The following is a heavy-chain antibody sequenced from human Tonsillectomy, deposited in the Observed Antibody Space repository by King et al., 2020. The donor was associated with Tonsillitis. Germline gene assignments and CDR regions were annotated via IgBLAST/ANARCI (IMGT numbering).Heavy chain of an antibody. Sequence: QLVQSGAEVKKPGESLRISCKGSGYSFTSYWINWVRQMPGKGLEWMGRIDPSDCHTNYSPSFHGHVSISADKSISTAYLQWSSPEAPDTASYYCARSEQELSTYYYYYYMDVWGKGTTVTVSS. CDR3: ARSEQELSTYYYYYYMDV. CDR1: GYSFTSYW. D-gene: IGHD6-13*01. CDR2: IDPSDCHT. V-gene: IGHV5-10-1*03. J-gene: IGHJ6*03.